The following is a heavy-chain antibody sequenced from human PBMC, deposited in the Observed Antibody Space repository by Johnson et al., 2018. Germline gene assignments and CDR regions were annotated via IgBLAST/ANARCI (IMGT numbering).Heavy chain of an antibody. D-gene: IGHD6-19*01. CDR3: ARYLISVPGTIDH. Sequence: MAWVRQAPGKGLEWVSSITSTGSHTYYAGSVKGRFTISRDNSKNTLYLQLNSLGAEDTALYYCARYLISVPGTIDHWGQGILVTVSS. V-gene: IGHV3-23*01. CDR2: ITSTGSHT. J-gene: IGHJ4*02.